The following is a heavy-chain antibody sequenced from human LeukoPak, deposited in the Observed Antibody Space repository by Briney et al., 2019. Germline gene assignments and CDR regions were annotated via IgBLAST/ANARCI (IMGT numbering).Heavy chain of an antibody. Sequence: GGSLRLSCAASGFTLSSYWMSWVRQAPGKGLEWVANIKQDGSEKYYVDSVKGRFTISRDNGKNSLYLQMNSLRAEDTAVYYCAKDLAYGGNTYRGQGTLVTVSS. J-gene: IGHJ4*02. CDR2: IKQDGSEK. CDR3: AKDLAYGGNTY. D-gene: IGHD4-23*01. CDR1: GFTLSSYW. V-gene: IGHV3-7*01.